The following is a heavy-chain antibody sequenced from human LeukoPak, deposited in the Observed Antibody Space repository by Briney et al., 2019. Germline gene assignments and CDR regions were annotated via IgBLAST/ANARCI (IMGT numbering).Heavy chain of an antibody. CDR2: IDGSSGTI. CDR1: GFTFSGSS. V-gene: IGHV3-48*04. D-gene: IGHD3-22*01. J-gene: IGHJ4*02. CDR3: ATSNYYYDSSGPKGFFDY. Sequence: GGPLRLPCAASGFTFSGSSMNWVRQAPGKGLEWVSHIDGSSGTIYYADSVKGRFTISRDNAKKSLYLQMNSLRAEDTAVYYCATSNYYYDSSGPKGFFDYWGQGTLVTVSS.